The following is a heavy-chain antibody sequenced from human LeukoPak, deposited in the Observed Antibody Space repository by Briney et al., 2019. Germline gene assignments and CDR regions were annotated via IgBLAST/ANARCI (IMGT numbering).Heavy chain of an antibody. D-gene: IGHD5-12*01. CDR3: ARDGDSGYDRYGVNRYYYYGMDV. CDR1: GGTFSSYA. Sequence: SVKVSCKASGGTFSSYAISWVRQAPGQGLEWMGGIIPIFGTVNYAQKFQGRVTITADESTSTAYMELSSLRSEDTAVYYCARDGDSGYDRYGVNRYYYYGMDVWGQGTTVTASS. J-gene: IGHJ6*02. V-gene: IGHV1-69*13. CDR2: IIPIFGTV.